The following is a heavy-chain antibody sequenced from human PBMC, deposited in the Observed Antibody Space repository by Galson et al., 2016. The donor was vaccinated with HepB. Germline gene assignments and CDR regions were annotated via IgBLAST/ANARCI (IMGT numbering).Heavy chain of an antibody. Sequence: SLRLSCAASGFTFSTYWMSWVRQAPGEGLEWVANIAQDGSEKYYVDSVKGRFTISRDNAKNSLYLEMNSLRAEDTAVYYCASTRYCGGDSCYAFPYWGQGTLVTVSS. D-gene: IGHD2-15*01. CDR2: IAQDGSEK. CDR1: GFTFSTYW. J-gene: IGHJ4*02. V-gene: IGHV3-7*03. CDR3: ASTRYCGGDSCYAFPY.